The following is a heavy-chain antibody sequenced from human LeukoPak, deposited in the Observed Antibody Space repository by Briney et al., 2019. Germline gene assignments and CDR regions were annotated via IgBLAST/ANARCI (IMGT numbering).Heavy chain of an antibody. J-gene: IGHJ3*02. D-gene: IGHD2-8*01. CDR2: IIPIFGTA. CDR1: GGTFSSYA. Sequence: ASVKVSCKASGGTFSSYAISWVRQAPGQGLEWMGGIIPIFGTANYAQKFQGRVTITADKSTSTAYMELSSLRTEDTAVYYCARDRYCTNGVCYSFVAFDIWGQGTMVAVSS. CDR3: ARDRYCTNGVCYSFVAFDI. V-gene: IGHV1-69*06.